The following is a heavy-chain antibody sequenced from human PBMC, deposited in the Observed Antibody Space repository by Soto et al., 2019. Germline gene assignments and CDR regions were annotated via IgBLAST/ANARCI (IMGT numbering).Heavy chain of an antibody. CDR3: TTAGPFEKDYFGY. CDR2: IKSKTDGGTT. D-gene: IGHD3-9*01. J-gene: IGHJ4*02. CDR1: SVSNAW. Sequence: SVSNAWMNWVRQAPGKGLEWVGRIKSKTDGGTTDYAAPVKGRFTISRDDSKNTLYLQMNSLKTEDTAVYYCTTAGPFEKDYFGYWGQGTLVTVSS. V-gene: IGHV3-15*07.